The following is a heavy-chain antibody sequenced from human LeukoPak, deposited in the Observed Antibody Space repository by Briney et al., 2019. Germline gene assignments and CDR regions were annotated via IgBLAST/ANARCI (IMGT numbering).Heavy chain of an antibody. J-gene: IGHJ6*03. V-gene: IGHV4-34*01. Sequence: SETLSLTCAVYGGSFSGYYWSWIRQPPGKGLEWIGEINHSGSTNYNPSLKSRVTISVDTSKNQFSLKLSSVTAADTAVYYCARVTTITIFGGSYSMDVWGKGTTVTVSS. CDR3: ARVTTITIFGGSYSMDV. CDR2: INHSGST. CDR1: GGSFSGYY. D-gene: IGHD3-3*01.